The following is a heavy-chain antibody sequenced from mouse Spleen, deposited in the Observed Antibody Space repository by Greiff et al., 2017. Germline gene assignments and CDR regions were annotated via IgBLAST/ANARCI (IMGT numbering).Heavy chain of an antibody. D-gene: IGHD1-1*01. CDR3: ARGDYGYYFDY. CDR2: ISSGGSYT. Sequence: EVQGVESGGGLVKPGGSLKLSCAASGFTFSSYAMSWVRQTPEKRLEWVATISSGGSYTYYPDSVKGRFTISRDNAKNTLYLQMSSLRSEDTAMYYCARGDYGYYFDYWGQGTTLTVSS. CDR1: GFTFSSYA. V-gene: IGHV5-9-3*01. J-gene: IGHJ2*01.